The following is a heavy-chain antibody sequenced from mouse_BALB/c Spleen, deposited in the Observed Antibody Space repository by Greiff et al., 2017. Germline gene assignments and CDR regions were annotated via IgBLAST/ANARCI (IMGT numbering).Heavy chain of an antibody. J-gene: IGHJ1*01. V-gene: IGHV6-6*02. CDR1: GFTFSNYW. CDR2: IRLKSNNYAT. D-gene: IGHD3-1*01. Sequence: EVKLVESGGGLVQPGGSMKLSCVASGFTFSNYWMNWVRQSPEKGLEWVAEIRLKSNNYATHYAESVKGRFTISRDDSKSSVYLQMNNLRAEDTGIYYCTRRAMWGYFDVWGAGTTVTVSS. CDR3: TRRAMWGYFDV.